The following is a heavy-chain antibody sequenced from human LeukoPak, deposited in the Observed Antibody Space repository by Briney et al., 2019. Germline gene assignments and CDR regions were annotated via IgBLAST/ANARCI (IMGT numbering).Heavy chain of an antibody. J-gene: IGHJ5*02. CDR1: GGSISSSSYY. CDR2: IYYSGST. Sequence: SETLSLTCTVSGGSISSSSYYWGWIRQPPGKGLEWIGSIYYSGSTYYNPSLKSRVTISVGTSKNQFSLKLSSVTAADTAVYYCARLHLLLNWFDPWGQGTLVTVSS. CDR3: ARLHLLLNWFDP. D-gene: IGHD1-26*01. V-gene: IGHV4-39*01.